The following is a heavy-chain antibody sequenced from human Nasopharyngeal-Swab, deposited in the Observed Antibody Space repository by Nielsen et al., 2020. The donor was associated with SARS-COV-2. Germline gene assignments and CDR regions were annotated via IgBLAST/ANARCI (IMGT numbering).Heavy chain of an antibody. D-gene: IGHD1-26*01. Sequence: GESLKISCAASGFTFSTYSMSWVRQAPGKGLEWVSVLYPGGGTYYADSVKGRFTISRDSSKSTLFLQMNSLRFEDTALYYCAKVRGTSRGSHCVDFWGQGTLVTVSS. CDR1: GFTFSTYS. CDR3: AKVRGTSRGSHCVDF. V-gene: IGHV3-53*01. CDR2: LYPGGGT. J-gene: IGHJ4*02.